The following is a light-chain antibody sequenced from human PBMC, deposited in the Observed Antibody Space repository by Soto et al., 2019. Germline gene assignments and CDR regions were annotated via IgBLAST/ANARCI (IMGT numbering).Light chain of an antibody. V-gene: IGLV2-23*03. CDR2: EGS. J-gene: IGLJ1*01. CDR1: SSDVGSYNL. CDR3: CSYAGTSTFSEV. Sequence: QSVLTQPASVSGSPGQSITISCTRTSSDVGSYNLVSWFQQHPGKAPKLMIYEGSKRPSGVSNRFSGSKSGNTASLTISGLQAEDEADYYCCSYAGTSTFSEVYGSWTKDTVL.